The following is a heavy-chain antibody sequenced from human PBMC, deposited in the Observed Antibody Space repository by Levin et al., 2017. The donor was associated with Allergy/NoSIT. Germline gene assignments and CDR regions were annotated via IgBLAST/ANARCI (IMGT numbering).Heavy chain of an antibody. CDR1: GFTFSSYW. D-gene: IGHD5-18*01. CDR2: IKQDGSEK. CDR3: ARDRDSYGFLYYYYYGMDV. V-gene: IGHV3-7*01. Sequence: GGSLRLSCAASGFTFSSYWMSWVRQAPGKGLEWVANIKQDGSEKYYVDSVKGRFTISRDNAKNSLYLQMNSLRAEDTAVYYCARDRDSYGFLYYYYYGMDVWGQGTTVTVSS. J-gene: IGHJ6*02.